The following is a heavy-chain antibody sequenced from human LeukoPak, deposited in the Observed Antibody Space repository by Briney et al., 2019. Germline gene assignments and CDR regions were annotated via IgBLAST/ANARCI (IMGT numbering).Heavy chain of an antibody. CDR1: GFTFSSYA. V-gene: IGHV3-23*01. CDR3: AKESAPYSSSLVDWFDP. D-gene: IGHD6-6*01. Sequence: PGGSLRLSCAASGFTFSSYAMSWVRQAPGKGLEWVSAISGSGGSTYYADSVKGRFTISRDNSKNTLYLQMNSLRAKDTAVYYCAKESAPYSSSLVDWFDPWGQGTLVTVSS. CDR2: ISGSGGST. J-gene: IGHJ5*02.